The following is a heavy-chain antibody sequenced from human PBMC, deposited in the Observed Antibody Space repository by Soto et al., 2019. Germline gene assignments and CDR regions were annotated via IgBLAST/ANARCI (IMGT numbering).Heavy chain of an antibody. CDR1: AGSNSSGGYL. Sequence: TLSLTSAASAGSNSSGGYLWSWIRQPPGKRLQWTGYIYHSGSTYYNPSLKSRVTISVDRSKSQFSLKLSSVTAADTAVYYCARTYCGGDCSWFDPWGQGTLGTVSS. CDR3: ARTYCGGDCSWFDP. CDR2: IYHSGST. V-gene: IGHV4-30-2*01. J-gene: IGHJ5*02. D-gene: IGHD2-21*02.